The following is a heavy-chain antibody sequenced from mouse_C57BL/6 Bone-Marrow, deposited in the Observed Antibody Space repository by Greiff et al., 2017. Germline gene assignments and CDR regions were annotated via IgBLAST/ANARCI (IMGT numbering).Heavy chain of an antibody. J-gene: IGHJ3*01. D-gene: IGHD1-1*01. CDR2: ISSSGDYI. CDR1: GFTFSSYA. V-gene: IGHV5-9-1*02. Sequence: DVQLQESGEGLVKPGGSLKLSCAASGFTFSSYAMSWVRQTPEKRLEWVAYISSSGDYIYYADTVKGRFTISRDNARNTLYLQMSSLKSEDTAMYYCTRSLLAWFAYWGQGTLVTVSA. CDR3: TRSLLAWFAY.